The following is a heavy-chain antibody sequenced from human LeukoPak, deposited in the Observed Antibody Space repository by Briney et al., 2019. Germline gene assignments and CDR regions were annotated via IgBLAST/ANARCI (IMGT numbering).Heavy chain of an antibody. CDR1: GYTLPGLC. CDR2: INPNSGDT. V-gene: IGHV1-2*02. J-gene: IGHJ4*02. Sequence: WASVKLSCQGSGYTLPGLCVQSVPQAPGQGLEWMGWINPNSGDTNYAQKFQGRVTMTRDTCISTAYMELSRLTSDDTAVYYCAMGSWTYQTDYWGQGTLVTVSS. CDR3: AMGSWTYQTDY. D-gene: IGHD3-10*01.